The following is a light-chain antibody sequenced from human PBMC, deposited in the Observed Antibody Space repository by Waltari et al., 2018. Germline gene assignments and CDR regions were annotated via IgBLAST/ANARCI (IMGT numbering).Light chain of an antibody. V-gene: IGKV2-29*02. J-gene: IGKJ4*01. CDR1: QSLLYSGGKTS. CDR3: MQGLLPPLT. CDR2: DVS. Sequence: IVMTQTPPSLSVTPGQSASTSCKSNQSLLYSGGKTSLHWYWQRPGQYPQLLIYDVSSRFAGVPDRINGRGSGTDFTLEISRVEAEDVGVYYCMQGLLPPLTFGGGTKVEIK.